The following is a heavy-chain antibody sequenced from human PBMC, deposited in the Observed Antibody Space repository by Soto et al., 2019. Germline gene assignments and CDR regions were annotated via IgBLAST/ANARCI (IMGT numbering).Heavy chain of an antibody. Sequence: SETLSLTSAVYGGSFRGYYWSWIRQPPGKGLEWIGEINHSGSTNYNPSLKSRVTISVDTSKNQFSLKLSSVTAADTAVYYCARVLETVTTNAFDIWGQGTMVTVSS. J-gene: IGHJ3*02. CDR3: ARVLETVTTNAFDI. CDR1: GGSFRGYY. CDR2: INHSGST. D-gene: IGHD4-17*01. V-gene: IGHV4-34*01.